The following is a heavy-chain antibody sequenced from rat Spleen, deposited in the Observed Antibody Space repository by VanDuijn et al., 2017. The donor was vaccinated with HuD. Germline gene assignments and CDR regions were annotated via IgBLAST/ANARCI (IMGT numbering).Heavy chain of an antibody. Sequence: EVQLVESGGGIVQPGRSLKLSCAASGFNFSSFPMAWVRQAPKKGLEWVASTSSGGDKTYYPDSVKGRFTISRDNAKSTLYLQMDSLRSEDTATYYCARHYGGYSEYVMDAWGQGASVTVSS. V-gene: IGHV5-25*01. J-gene: IGHJ4*01. CDR3: ARHYGGYSEYVMDA. CDR2: TSSGGDKT. CDR1: GFNFSSFP. D-gene: IGHD1-11*01.